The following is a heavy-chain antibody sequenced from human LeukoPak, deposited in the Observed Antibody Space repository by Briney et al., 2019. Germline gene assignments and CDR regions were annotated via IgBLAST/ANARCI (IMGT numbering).Heavy chain of an antibody. J-gene: IGHJ6*02. D-gene: IGHD1-26*01. CDR3: ARAASYYYYYYYYGMDV. CDR1: GGSFSGYY. Sequence: SETLSLTCAVYGGSFSGYYWSWIRQPPGKGLEWIGEINHSGSTNYNPSLKGRVTIAVDTSKNQFSLKLSSVTAADTAVYYCARAASYYYYYYYYGMDVWGQGTTVTVSS. V-gene: IGHV4-34*01. CDR2: INHSGST.